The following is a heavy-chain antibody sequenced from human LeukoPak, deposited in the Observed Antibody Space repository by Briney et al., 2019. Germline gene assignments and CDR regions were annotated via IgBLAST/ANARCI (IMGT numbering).Heavy chain of an antibody. CDR1: GFTVSSNY. J-gene: IGHJ4*02. CDR2: IYSGGST. Sequence: GGSLRLSCAASGFTVSSNYMSWVRQAPGKGLEWVSVIYSGGSTYYADSVKGRFTISRDNSKDTLYLQMNSLRAEDTAVYYCAKSLSLTVRGVPLADSWGQGTLVTVSS. CDR3: AKSLSLTVRGVPLADS. V-gene: IGHV3-66*02. D-gene: IGHD3-10*01.